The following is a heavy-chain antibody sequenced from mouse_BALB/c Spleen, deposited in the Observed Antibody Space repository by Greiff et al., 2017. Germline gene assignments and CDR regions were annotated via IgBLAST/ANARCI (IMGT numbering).Heavy chain of an antibody. CDR3: AKRDYYYGSSSPYYAMDY. Sequence: EVQLQESGPGLVKPSQSLSLTCTVTGYSITSDYAWNWIRQFPGNKLEWMGYISYSGSTSYNPSLKSRISITRDTSKNQFFLQLNSVTTEDTATYYCAKRDYYYGSSSPYYAMDYWGQGTSVTVSS. CDR1: GYSITSDYA. D-gene: IGHD1-1*01. J-gene: IGHJ4*01. CDR2: ISYSGST. V-gene: IGHV3-2*02.